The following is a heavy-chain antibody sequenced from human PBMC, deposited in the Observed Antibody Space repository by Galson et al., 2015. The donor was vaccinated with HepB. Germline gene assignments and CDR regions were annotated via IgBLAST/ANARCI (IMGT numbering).Heavy chain of an antibody. CDR2: TYYRSKWYN. CDR3: ARVGYQLLSGYYYYYMDV. Sequence: CAISGDSVSSNSAAWNWIRQSPSRGLEWLGRTYYRSKWYNDYAVSVKSRITINPDTSKNQFSLKLSSVTAADTAVYYCARVGYQLLSGYYYYYMDVWGKGTTVTVSS. CDR1: GDSVSSNSAA. J-gene: IGHJ6*03. D-gene: IGHD2-2*01. V-gene: IGHV6-1*01.